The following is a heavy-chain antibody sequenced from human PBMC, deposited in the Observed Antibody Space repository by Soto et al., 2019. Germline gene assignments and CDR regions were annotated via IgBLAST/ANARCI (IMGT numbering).Heavy chain of an antibody. CDR3: VKEQVTMITPNDAFDN. CDR2: ISGSGGSR. V-gene: IGHV3-23*01. CDR1: GFNFSRSA. J-gene: IGHJ3*02. Sequence: EVYLLESGGGLVQPGGSLRISCAASGFNFSRSAMSWVRQAPGKGLEWVSAISGSGGSRYHADSVKGRLTISRDNSKNTLFLQMNKLRAEDTAVYYCVKEQVTMITPNDAFDNWGQGTMVTIST. D-gene: IGHD3-22*01.